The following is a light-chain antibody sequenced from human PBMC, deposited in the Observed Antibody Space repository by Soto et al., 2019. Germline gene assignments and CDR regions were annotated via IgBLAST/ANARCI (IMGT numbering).Light chain of an antibody. Sequence: DIPLTQSPSSLSASVGDRVTITCRASQTISRNLNWYQQKPGEAPRLLMYVVSTLQGGVPSRFSGSESGTDYTLTISSVQPDDFATYYCQQRYSIPYTFGQGTKLEIK. J-gene: IGKJ2*01. V-gene: IGKV1-39*01. CDR1: QTISRN. CDR2: VVS. CDR3: QQRYSIPYT.